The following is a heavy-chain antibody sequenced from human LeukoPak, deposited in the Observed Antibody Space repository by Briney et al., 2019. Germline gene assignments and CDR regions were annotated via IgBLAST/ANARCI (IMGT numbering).Heavy chain of an antibody. Sequence: SVKVSCKASGCTFSSYAISWVRQAPGQGLEWMGGIIPIFGTANYSQKFQGRVTLTADKSTSTAYMELSSLRSEDTAVSYCNRGVIITFAWFDPWGQGTLVTVYS. CDR1: GCTFSSYA. CDR2: IIPIFGTA. J-gene: IGHJ5*02. D-gene: IGHD3-10*01. CDR3: NRGVIITFAWFDP. V-gene: IGHV1-69*06.